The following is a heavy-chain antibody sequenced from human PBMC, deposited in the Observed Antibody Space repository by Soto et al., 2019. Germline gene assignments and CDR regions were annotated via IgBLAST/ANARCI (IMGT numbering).Heavy chain of an antibody. CDR2: INHSGST. CDR3: ARGGGWGGSYYYYYYGMDV. V-gene: IGHV4-34*01. CDR1: GGSFSGYY. J-gene: IGHJ6*02. D-gene: IGHD1-26*01. Sequence: PSETLSLTCAVYGGSFSGYYWSWIRQPPGKGLEWIGEINHSGSTNYNPSLKSRVTISVDTSKNQFSLKLSSVTAADTAVYYCARGGGWGGSYYYYYYGMDVWGQGTTVTVSS.